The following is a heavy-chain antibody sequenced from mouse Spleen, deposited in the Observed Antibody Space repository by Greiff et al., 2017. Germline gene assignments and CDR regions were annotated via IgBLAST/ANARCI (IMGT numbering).Heavy chain of an antibody. Sequence: EVQVVESGGGLVQSGRSLRLSCATSGFTFSDFYMEWVRQAPGKGLEWIAASRNKANDYTTEYSASVKGRFIVSRDTSQSILYLQMNALRAEDTAIYYCARDAYGNYPTWFAYWGQGTLVTVSA. D-gene: IGHD2-1*01. CDR2: SRNKANDYTT. CDR1: GFTFSDFY. V-gene: IGHV7-1*01. CDR3: ARDAYGNYPTWFAY. J-gene: IGHJ3*01.